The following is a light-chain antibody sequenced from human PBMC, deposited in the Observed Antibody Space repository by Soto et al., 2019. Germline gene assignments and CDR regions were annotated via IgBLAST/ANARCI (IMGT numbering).Light chain of an antibody. CDR1: SSDVGTYNY. V-gene: IGLV2-11*01. CDR3: CSYAGSYTGV. Sequence: QSALTQPRSVSGSPGQSVTISCTGTSSDVGTYNYVSWYQHHPGKAPKFMIYDVSKRPSGVPDRFSGSKSGNTASLTISGLQAEDEADYYSCSYAGSYTGVFGAGTKLTVL. J-gene: IGLJ3*02. CDR2: DVS.